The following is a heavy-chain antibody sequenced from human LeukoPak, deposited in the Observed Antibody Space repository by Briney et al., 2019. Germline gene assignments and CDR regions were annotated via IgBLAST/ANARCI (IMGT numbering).Heavy chain of an antibody. CDR3: ARADGAQTFPFDY. J-gene: IGHJ4*02. CDR2: INPGGNT. D-gene: IGHD4/OR15-4a*01. Sequence: SGTLSLSCAVYGGSFSGYYWSWIRQPPGKGLEWIGEINPGGNTNYNPSLKSRVTISVDTSKNQFSLKLPSVTAADTAVYYCARADGAQTFPFDYWSLGTLVTVSS. CDR1: GGSFSGYY. V-gene: IGHV4-34*01.